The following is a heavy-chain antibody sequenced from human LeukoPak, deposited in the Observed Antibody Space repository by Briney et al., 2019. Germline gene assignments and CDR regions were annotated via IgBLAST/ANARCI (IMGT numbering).Heavy chain of an antibody. D-gene: IGHD5-18*01. CDR2: ISGSGGST. J-gene: IGHJ4*02. Sequence: GGSLRLSCAASGFTFSSYGMSWVRQAPGKGLEWVSAISGSGGSTYYADSVKGRFTISRDNAKNSLYLQMNSLRAEDTAVYYCARRAAMVKSLDYWGQGTLVTVSS. CDR3: ARRAAMVKSLDY. V-gene: IGHV3-23*01. CDR1: GFTFSSYG.